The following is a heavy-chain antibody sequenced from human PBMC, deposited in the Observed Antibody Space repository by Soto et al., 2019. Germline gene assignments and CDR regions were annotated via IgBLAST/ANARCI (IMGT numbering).Heavy chain of an antibody. J-gene: IGHJ4*02. Sequence: QVQLVESGGGVVQPGRSLRLSCAASGFTFSSYGMHWVRQAPGKGLEWVAVIWYHGSNKYYADSVKGRFTISRDNSKSTLYLQMNSLRAEDTAVYYCARDRDPGQWLTTNYFDYWGQGTLVTVSS. CDR2: IWYHGSNK. V-gene: IGHV3-33*01. CDR1: GFTFSSYG. CDR3: ARDRDPGQWLTTNYFDY. D-gene: IGHD6-19*01.